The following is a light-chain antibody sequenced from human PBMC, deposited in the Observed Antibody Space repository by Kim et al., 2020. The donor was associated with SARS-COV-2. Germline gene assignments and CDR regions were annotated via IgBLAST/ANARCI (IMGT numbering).Light chain of an antibody. CDR3: NSRDSSGNHSWV. J-gene: IGLJ3*02. Sequence: SSELTQDPAVSVALGQTVRITCQGDSLRSYYASCYQQKPGQAPVLVIYGKNNRPSGIPDRFSGSSSGNTASLTITGAQAEDEADYYCNSRDSSGNHSWVFGGGTQLTVL. CDR1: SLRSYY. V-gene: IGLV3-19*01. CDR2: GKN.